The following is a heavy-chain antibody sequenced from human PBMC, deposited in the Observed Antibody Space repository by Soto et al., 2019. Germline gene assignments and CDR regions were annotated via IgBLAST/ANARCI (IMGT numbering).Heavy chain of an antibody. CDR2: IYYSGST. CDR1: GDSLGSFQ. Sequence: LSGTPSLPRPVPGDSLGSFQWSWVRQPPGKGLEWIGYIYYSGSTYYNPSLKSRVTISVDTSKNQFSLKLSSVTAADTAVYYCARAGSSVALFDYWGQGTLVTVSS. J-gene: IGHJ4*02. CDR3: ARAGSSVALFDY. D-gene: IGHD2-2*01. V-gene: IGHV4-59*06.